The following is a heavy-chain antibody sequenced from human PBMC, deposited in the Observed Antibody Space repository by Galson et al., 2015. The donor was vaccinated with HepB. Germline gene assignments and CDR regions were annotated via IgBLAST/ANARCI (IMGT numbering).Heavy chain of an antibody. V-gene: IGHV3-30*04. CDR1: GFIFSSYA. J-gene: IGHJ4*02. Sequence: SLRLSCAASGFIFSSYAMHWVRQAPGKGLEWVSVISYDGNNKHYAGSVKGRFTISRDNSKNTLYLQMSSLRAEDTAAYYCARGGEGSYYDYAWGSYRWLPEYWGQGTLVTVSS. CDR3: ARGGEGSYYDYAWGSYRWLPEY. CDR2: ISYDGNNK. D-gene: IGHD3-16*02.